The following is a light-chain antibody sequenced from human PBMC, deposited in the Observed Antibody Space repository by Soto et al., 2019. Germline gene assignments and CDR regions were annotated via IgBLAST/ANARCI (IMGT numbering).Light chain of an antibody. CDR2: RAS. CDR1: QNIYIN. V-gene: IGKV3-15*01. Sequence: IVMTQSPATLSVSPGERATLSCRASQNIYINIAWYQQRPGQAPRLLIYRASTRAPGVPARFSGSGSGTDFTLTISSLQSEDFAVYSCLQYHNLWAFGRGTQVEIK. J-gene: IGKJ4*01. CDR3: LQYHNLWA.